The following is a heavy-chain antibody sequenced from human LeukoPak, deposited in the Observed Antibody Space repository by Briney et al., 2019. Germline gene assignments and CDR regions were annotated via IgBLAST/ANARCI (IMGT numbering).Heavy chain of an antibody. V-gene: IGHV3-73*01. Sequence: GGSLRLSCAASGFTFSGSAMHWVRQASGKGLEWVGRIRSKANSYATAYAASVKGRFTISRDDSKNTAYLQMNSLKTEDTAVYYCTRQEGLYDSSGYYYYYYYMDVWGKGTTVTVSS. CDR1: GFTFSGSA. CDR3: TRQEGLYDSSGYYYYYYYMDV. D-gene: IGHD3-22*01. J-gene: IGHJ6*03. CDR2: IRSKANSYAT.